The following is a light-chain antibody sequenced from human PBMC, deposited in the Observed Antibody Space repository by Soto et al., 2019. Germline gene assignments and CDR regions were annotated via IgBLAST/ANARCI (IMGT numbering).Light chain of an antibody. CDR2: STS. V-gene: IGKV3-20*01. Sequence: IVLTQSPATLSLSPGEGATLSCRASQSIFSPYLAWYQQIPGQAPRLLIYSTSTRATGFPDRFSGSGSGTDFTITIRRLEPGDFAVDYSQPFGNSQYTFGQRTTLEIK. J-gene: IGKJ2*01. CDR3: QPFGNSQYT. CDR1: QSIFSPY.